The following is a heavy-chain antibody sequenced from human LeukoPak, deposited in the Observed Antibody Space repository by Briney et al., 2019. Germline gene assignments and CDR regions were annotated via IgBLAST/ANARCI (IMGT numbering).Heavy chain of an antibody. D-gene: IGHD6-19*01. CDR3: ARSVAGTQGFDP. Sequence: GASVKVSCKASGGTFSSYGISWVRQAPGQGLEWMGWISAYNGNTNYAQKLQGRVTMTTDTSTSTAYMELRSLRSDDTAVYYYARSVAGTQGFDPWGQGTLVTVSS. V-gene: IGHV1-18*01. CDR1: GGTFSSYG. CDR2: ISAYNGNT. J-gene: IGHJ5*02.